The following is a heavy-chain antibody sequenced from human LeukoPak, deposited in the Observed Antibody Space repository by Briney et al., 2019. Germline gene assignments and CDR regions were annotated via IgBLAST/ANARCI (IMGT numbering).Heavy chain of an antibody. CDR2: IIPIFGTA. D-gene: IGHD3-22*01. CDR1: GGTFSSYA. J-gene: IGHJ4*02. CDR3: ARDGPYNYYDSSGYYSSLDY. V-gene: IGHV1-69*13. Sequence: SVKVSCKASGGTFSSYAISWVRQAPGQGLEWMGGIIPIFGTANYAQKFQGRVTITADESTSTAYMELSSLRSGDTAVYYCARDGPYNYYDSSGYYSSLDYWGQGTLVTVSS.